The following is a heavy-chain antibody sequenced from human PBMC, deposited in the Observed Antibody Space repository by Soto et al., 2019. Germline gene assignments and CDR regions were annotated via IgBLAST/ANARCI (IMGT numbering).Heavy chain of an antibody. CDR3: AKDLYSSGWYNYFDP. CDR1: GFPFSNTG. CDR2: ISHDGGAK. V-gene: IGHV3-30*18. Sequence: QVQLVESGGGVVQPGRSLRLSCAASGFPFSNTGMHWVRQAPGKGLEWVAMISHDGGAKYYADSVKGRFTISRDDSKNTLYLQMNSLRPEDTSVYYCAKDLYSSGWYNYFDPWGQGTLVTVSS. J-gene: IGHJ5*02. D-gene: IGHD6-19*01.